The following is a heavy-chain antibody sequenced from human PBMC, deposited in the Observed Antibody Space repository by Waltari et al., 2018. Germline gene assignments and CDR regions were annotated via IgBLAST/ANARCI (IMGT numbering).Heavy chain of an antibody. Sequence: QVQLQESGPGLVKPSQTLSLTCTVSGGSISSGRSYRTWIRQPAGKGLEWIGRIYTSGSTNYNPSLKSRVTISVDTSKNQFSLKLSSVTAADTAVYYCARGDSGSYPLDYWGQGTLVTVSS. CDR3: ARGDSGSYPLDY. CDR2: IYTSGST. D-gene: IGHD1-26*01. V-gene: IGHV4-61*02. CDR1: GGSISSGRSY. J-gene: IGHJ4*02.